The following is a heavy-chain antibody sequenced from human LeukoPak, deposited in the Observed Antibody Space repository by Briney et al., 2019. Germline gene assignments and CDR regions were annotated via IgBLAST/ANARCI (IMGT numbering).Heavy chain of an antibody. V-gene: IGHV1-3*01. J-gene: IGHJ6*02. CDR3: AADLAGSGSPGIDV. CDR1: GYTFTSYA. D-gene: IGHD3-10*01. CDR2: INAGNGNT. Sequence: GASVKVSCKASGYTFTSYAMHWVRQAPGQRLEWMGWINAGNGNTKYSQKFQGRVTITRDTSASTAYMELSSLRSEDTAVYYCAADLAGSGSPGIDVWGLGTTVTVSS.